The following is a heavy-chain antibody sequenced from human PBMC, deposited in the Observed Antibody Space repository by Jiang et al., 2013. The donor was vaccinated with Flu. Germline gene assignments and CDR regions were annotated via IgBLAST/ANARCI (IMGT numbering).Heavy chain of an antibody. D-gene: IGHD2-8*01. CDR2: ISASAATE. J-gene: IGHJ6*02. V-gene: IGHV3-48*02. Sequence: VQLLESGGALVQPGGSLRLSCVVSEFIFRGHAMNWVRQAPGKGLEWISYISASAATEYYADSVKGRFSIYRDNAKNSLYLQMDSLRDEDTAVYYCARDRVILTNGVCSYSYYDIGRRRGQGTTV. CDR3: ARDRVILTNGVCSYSYYDIGR. CDR1: EFIFRGHA.